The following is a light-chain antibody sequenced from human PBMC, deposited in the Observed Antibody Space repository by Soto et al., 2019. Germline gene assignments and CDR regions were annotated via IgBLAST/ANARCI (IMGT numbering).Light chain of an antibody. V-gene: IGLV2-8*01. CDR3: SSYTSSTTYV. Sequence: QSALTQPPSASGSPGQSVTISCTGTSSDVGGYHYVSWYQQHPGKAPKLMIHEVTKRPSGVPDRFSGSKSGNTASLTVSGLQGEDEADYYCSSYTSSTTYVFGTGTKLTVL. CDR1: SSDVGGYHY. CDR2: EVT. J-gene: IGLJ1*01.